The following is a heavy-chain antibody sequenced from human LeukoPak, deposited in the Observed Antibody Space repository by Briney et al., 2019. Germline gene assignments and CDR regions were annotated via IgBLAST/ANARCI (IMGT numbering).Heavy chain of an antibody. Sequence: QSGGSLRLSCAASGFTLSSYAMSWVRQAPGEGLEWVSAISGSGGSTYYADSVKGRFTISRDNAKNTLYLQMNSLRAEDTAVYYCARESHGSWYRVLGRRNNYGMDVWGQGTTVTVSS. J-gene: IGHJ6*02. CDR3: ARESHGSWYRVLGRRNNYGMDV. D-gene: IGHD6-13*01. CDR2: ISGSGGST. CDR1: GFTLSSYA. V-gene: IGHV3-23*01.